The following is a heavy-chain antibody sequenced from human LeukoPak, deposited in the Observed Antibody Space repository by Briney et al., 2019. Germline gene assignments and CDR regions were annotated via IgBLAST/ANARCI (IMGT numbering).Heavy chain of an antibody. D-gene: IGHD4-23*01. J-gene: IGHJ6*03. V-gene: IGHV4-34*01. CDR1: NYTMNSGYY. CDR3: ARRWYYYYMDV. Sequence: PSETLSLTCKVSNYTMNSGYYWSWIRQTPGNGLEWIGETTHSGSTDYSPSLKSRVSVSVDTSKNQFSLRLTSVTAADTAVYYCARRWYYYYMDVWGKGTTVTVSS. CDR2: TTHSGST.